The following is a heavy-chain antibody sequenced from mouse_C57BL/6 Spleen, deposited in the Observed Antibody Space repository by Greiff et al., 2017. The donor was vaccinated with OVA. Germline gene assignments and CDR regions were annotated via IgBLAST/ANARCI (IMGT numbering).Heavy chain of an antibody. V-gene: IGHV1-64*01. Sequence: QVQLQQPGAELVKPGASVKLSCKASGYTFTSYWMHWVKQRPGQGLEWIGMIHPNSGSTNYNEKFKSKATLTVDKSSSTAYMQLSSLTSEDSAVYYCARRPGTGYFDYWGQGTTLTVSS. CDR2: IHPNSGST. J-gene: IGHJ2*01. CDR3: ARRPGTGYFDY. D-gene: IGHD3-3*01. CDR1: GYTFTSYW.